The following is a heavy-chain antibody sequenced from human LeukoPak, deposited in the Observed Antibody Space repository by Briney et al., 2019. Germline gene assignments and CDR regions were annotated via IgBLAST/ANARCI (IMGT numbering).Heavy chain of an antibody. Sequence: GSVKVSCKASGYTFTGYYMHWVRQAPGQGLELMGRINPNSGGTNYAQKFQGRVTMTRDTSISTAYMELSRLRSDDTAVYYCARAVGYYDSSEFDYWGQGTLVTVSS. V-gene: IGHV1-2*06. D-gene: IGHD3-22*01. J-gene: IGHJ4*02. CDR1: GYTFTGYY. CDR3: ARAVGYYDSSEFDY. CDR2: INPNSGGT.